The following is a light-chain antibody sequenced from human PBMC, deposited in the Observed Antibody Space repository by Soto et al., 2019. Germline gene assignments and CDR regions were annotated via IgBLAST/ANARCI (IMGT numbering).Light chain of an antibody. CDR2: GAA. V-gene: IGKV3-20*01. Sequence: EIVLTQSPGTLSLSPGERATLSCRARQSVSCSYFAWYQQNPGQAPRLLLYGAASRATGIPDRLSVSGSGTDFTLNISRLEPEDFAVYYCQRYGSSPPYTFGQGTKREIK. J-gene: IGKJ2*01. CDR1: QSVSCSY. CDR3: QRYGSSPPYT.